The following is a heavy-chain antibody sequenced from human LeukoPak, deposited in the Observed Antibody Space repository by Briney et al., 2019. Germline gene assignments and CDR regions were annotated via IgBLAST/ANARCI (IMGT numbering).Heavy chain of an antibody. J-gene: IGHJ5*02. CDR3: ARVGRIAAAGRDRKRHWFDP. CDR1: GYTFTSYD. D-gene: IGHD6-13*01. Sequence: ASVKVSCKASGYTFTSYDINWVRQATGQGLEWMGWMNPNSGNTGYAQKFQGRVTMTRNTSISTAYMELSSLRSEDTAVYYCARVGRIAAAGRDRKRHWFDPWGQGTLVTVSS. V-gene: IGHV1-8*01. CDR2: MNPNSGNT.